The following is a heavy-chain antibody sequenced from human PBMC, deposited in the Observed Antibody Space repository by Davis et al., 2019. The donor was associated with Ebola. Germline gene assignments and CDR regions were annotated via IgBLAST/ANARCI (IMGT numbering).Heavy chain of an antibody. J-gene: IGHJ3*02. CDR3: VKTRSNWWNDALEI. Sequence: GESLKISCAASGFTFSSYGMPWVRQAPGKGLEWVAAISYDGSNKYYADSVKGRFTISRDNSKNTLYLQMNSLRAEDTAVYYCVKTRSNWWNDALEIWGRGTMVIVSS. CDR1: GFTFSSYG. V-gene: IGHV3-30*18. CDR2: ISYDGSNK. D-gene: IGHD2-8*02.